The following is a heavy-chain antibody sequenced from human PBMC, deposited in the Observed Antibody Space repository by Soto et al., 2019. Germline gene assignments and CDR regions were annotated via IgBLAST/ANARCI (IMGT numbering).Heavy chain of an antibody. D-gene: IGHD4-17*01. V-gene: IGHV1-8*02. J-gene: IGHJ4*02. CDR1: GYTFSSYD. CDR3: AVTTLDY. Sequence: QVQLVQSGAEVKKPGASVKVSCKASGYTFSSYDVNWGRQATGQGLEWMGWMNPNSGNTGYVQKFQGRVTMTRNTFINTAYMELSSMRSEDTAVYYCAVTTLDYWGQGTLVTVSS. CDR2: MNPNSGNT.